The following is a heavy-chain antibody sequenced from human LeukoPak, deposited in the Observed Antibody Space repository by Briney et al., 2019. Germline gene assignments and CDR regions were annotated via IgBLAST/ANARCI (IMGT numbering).Heavy chain of an antibody. D-gene: IGHD6-19*01. CDR1: GFTFSSYD. CDR3: ARAKAVAGTGGDNWFDP. CDR2: ISSNGGKT. Sequence: GGSLRLSCAASGFTFSSYDMHWVRQAPGKGLEYVSTISSNGGKTDYANSVKGRLTISRDNSKNTLYLQMGSLRADDVAVYYCARAKAVAGTGGDNWFDPWGQGTLVTVSS. J-gene: IGHJ5*02. V-gene: IGHV3-64*01.